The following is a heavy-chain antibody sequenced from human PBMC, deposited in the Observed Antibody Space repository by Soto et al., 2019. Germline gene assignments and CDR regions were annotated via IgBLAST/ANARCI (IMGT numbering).Heavy chain of an antibody. D-gene: IGHD3-10*01. J-gene: IGHJ6*03. CDR2: INHSGST. Sequence: SETLSLTCAVYGGSFSGYYWSWIRQPPGKGLEWIGEINHSGSTNYNPSLKSRVTISVDTSKNQFSLKLSSVTAADTAVYYCARGRPITMVRGVRRYYYMDVWGKGTTVTVSS. CDR1: GGSFSGYY. V-gene: IGHV4-34*01. CDR3: ARGRPITMVRGVRRYYYMDV.